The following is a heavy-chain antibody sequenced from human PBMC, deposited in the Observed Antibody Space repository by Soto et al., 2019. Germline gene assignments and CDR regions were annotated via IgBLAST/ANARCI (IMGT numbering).Heavy chain of an antibody. D-gene: IGHD5-18*01. Sequence: SETLSLTCAVYGGSFSGYYWSWILQPPGKGLEWIGEINHSGSTNYNPSLKSRVPISVDTSKNQFSLKLSSVTAADTAVYYCARARRSGYSYGRYFDYWGQGTLVTVSS. V-gene: IGHV4-34*01. J-gene: IGHJ4*02. CDR2: INHSGST. CDR1: GGSFSGYY. CDR3: ARARRSGYSYGRYFDY.